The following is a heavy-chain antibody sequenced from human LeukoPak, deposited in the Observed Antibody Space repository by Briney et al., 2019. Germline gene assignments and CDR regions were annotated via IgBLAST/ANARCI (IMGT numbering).Heavy chain of an antibody. J-gene: IGHJ4*02. Sequence: PGGSLRLSGSASGFTFSSYSMIWDRQAPGKGLEWVSSISSSSSNIYYAYSVKGRFTISTDTTKNSLYLQMNSLRAEDTAVYYCARDIQYSSSSPFDYWGQGTLVTVSS. CDR1: GFTFSSYS. CDR2: ISSSSSNI. CDR3: ARDIQYSSSSPFDY. V-gene: IGHV3-21*01. D-gene: IGHD6-6*01.